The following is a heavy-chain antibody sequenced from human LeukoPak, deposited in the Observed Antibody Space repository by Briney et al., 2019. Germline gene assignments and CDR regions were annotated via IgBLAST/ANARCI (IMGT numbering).Heavy chain of an antibody. CDR3: ARDSTLIEDIVVVVSANFDY. J-gene: IGHJ4*02. V-gene: IGHV3-33*01. CDR2: IWYDGSNK. D-gene: IGHD2-15*01. CDR1: GFTFSSYG. Sequence: GGSLRLSCAASGFTFSSYGMHWVRQAPGKGLEWVAVIWYDGSNKYYADSVKGRFTISRDNSKNTLYLQMNSLRAEDTAVYYCARDSTLIEDIVVVVSANFDYWGQGTLVTVSS.